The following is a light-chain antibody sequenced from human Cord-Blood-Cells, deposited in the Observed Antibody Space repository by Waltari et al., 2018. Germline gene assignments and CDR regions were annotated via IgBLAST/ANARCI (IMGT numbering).Light chain of an antibody. J-gene: IGKJ4*01. CDR2: GAS. V-gene: IGKV3-20*01. Sequence: DIVLTQSPGTLSLSPGERATLSCRASQSVSSSYLAWYQQKPGQAPRLLIYGASSRAPGIPDRFSGSGSGTDFTLTISRLEPEDFAVYYCQQYGSSPLTFGGGTKVEIK. CDR3: QQYGSSPLT. CDR1: QSVSSSY.